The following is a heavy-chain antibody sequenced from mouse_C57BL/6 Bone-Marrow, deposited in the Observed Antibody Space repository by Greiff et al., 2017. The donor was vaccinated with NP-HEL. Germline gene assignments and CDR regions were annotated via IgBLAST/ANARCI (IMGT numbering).Heavy chain of an antibody. CDR1: GYTFTSYW. Sequence: VQLQQPGAELVKPGASVKLSCKASGYTFTSYWMHWVKQRPGRGLEWIGRIDPNSGGTKYNEKFKSKATLTVDKPSSTAYMQLSSLTSEDSAVYYCARLGFITTVVATPYFDYWGQGTTLTVSS. V-gene: IGHV1-72*01. J-gene: IGHJ2*01. CDR2: IDPNSGGT. D-gene: IGHD1-1*01. CDR3: ARLGFITTVVATPYFDY.